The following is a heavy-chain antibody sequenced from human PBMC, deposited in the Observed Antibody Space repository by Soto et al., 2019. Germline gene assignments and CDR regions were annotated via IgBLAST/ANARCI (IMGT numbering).Heavy chain of an antibody. CDR2: IYYSGST. Sequence: QVQLQESGPGLVKPSQTLSLTCTVSGGSISSGDYYWSWIRQPPGKGLEWIGYIYYSGSTYYNPSLKSRVTISVDTSKNQFSLKLSSVTAADTAVYYCARAPSTVTTGGGFDYWGQGTLVTVSS. CDR1: GGSISSGDYY. J-gene: IGHJ4*02. D-gene: IGHD4-17*01. V-gene: IGHV4-30-4*01. CDR3: ARAPSTVTTGGGFDY.